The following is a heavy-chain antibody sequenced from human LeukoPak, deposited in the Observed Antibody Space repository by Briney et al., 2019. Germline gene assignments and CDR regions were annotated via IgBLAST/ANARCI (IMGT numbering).Heavy chain of an antibody. D-gene: IGHD3-16*01. J-gene: IGHJ5*02. CDR3: ARHYGP. CDR1: SDSISSYY. Sequence: SETLSLTCTVSSDSISSYYWSWIRQPPGKGLEWIGSIYDSGSTYYNPSLKSRVTISVDTSKNQFSLKLNSVTAADTAVYYCARHYGPWGQGTLVTVSS. V-gene: IGHV4-59*05. CDR2: IYDSGST.